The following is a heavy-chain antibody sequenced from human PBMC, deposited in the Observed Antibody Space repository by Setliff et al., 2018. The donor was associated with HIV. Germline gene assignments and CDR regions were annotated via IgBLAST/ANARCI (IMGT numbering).Heavy chain of an antibody. J-gene: IGHJ6*03. D-gene: IGHD2-2*01. CDR2: IIPILGIA. V-gene: IGHV1-69*10. CDR3: ARDHRYCSSTSCYEANYYYYYMDV. CDR1: GGTFSSYA. Sequence: SVKVSCKASGGTFSSYAISWVRQAPGQGLEWMRGIIPILGIANYAQKFQGRVTITADKSTSTAYMELSSLRSEDTAVYYCARDHRYCSSTSCYEANYYYYYMDVWGKGTTVTVSS.